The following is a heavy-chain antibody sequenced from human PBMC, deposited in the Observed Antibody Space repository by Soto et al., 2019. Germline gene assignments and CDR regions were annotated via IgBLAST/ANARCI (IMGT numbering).Heavy chain of an antibody. CDR2: ISSSSSYI. J-gene: IGHJ5*02. D-gene: IGHD3-16*02. CDR1: GFTFSSYS. Sequence: PGGSLRLSCAASGFTFSSYSMNWVRQAPGKGLEWVSSISSSSSYIYYADSVKGRFTISRDNAKNSLYLQMNSLRAEDTAVYYCARDSHDYIWGSYRYNWFDPWGQGTLVTVSS. V-gene: IGHV3-21*01. CDR3: ARDSHDYIWGSYRYNWFDP.